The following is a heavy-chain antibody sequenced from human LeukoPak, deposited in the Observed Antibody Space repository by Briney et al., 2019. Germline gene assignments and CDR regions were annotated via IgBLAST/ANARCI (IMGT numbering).Heavy chain of an antibody. CDR1: GGSISSSSYY. CDR3: ATNYDFWSGYYAFDI. CDR2: IYYSGST. Sequence: SETLSLTCTVSGGSISSSSYYWGWIRQPPGKGLEWIGSIYYSGSTYYNPSLKSRVTISVDTSKNQFSLKLSSVTAADTAVYYCATNYDFWSGYYAFDIWGQGTMVTVSS. V-gene: IGHV4-39*01. D-gene: IGHD3-3*01. J-gene: IGHJ3*02.